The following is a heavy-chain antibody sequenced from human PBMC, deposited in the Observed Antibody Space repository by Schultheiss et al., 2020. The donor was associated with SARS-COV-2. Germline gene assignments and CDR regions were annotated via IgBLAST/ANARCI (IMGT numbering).Heavy chain of an antibody. V-gene: IGHV4-61*01. J-gene: IGHJ6*02. CDR1: GGSISSGSYY. CDR3: AKEEKYCSEGSCYSYHYSGLDV. D-gene: IGHD2-15*01. CDR2: TYYGGST. Sequence: SETLSLTCTVSGGSISSGSYYWSWIRQPPGKRLEWIGYTYYGGSTNYNPSLKSRVTISVDTSKNQFSLKLSSVTAADTAVYYCAKEEKYCSEGSCYSYHYSGLDVWGQGTAVTVSS.